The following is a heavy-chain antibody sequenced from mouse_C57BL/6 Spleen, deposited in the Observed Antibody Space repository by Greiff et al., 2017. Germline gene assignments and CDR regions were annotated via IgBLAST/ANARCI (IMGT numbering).Heavy chain of an antibody. CDR3: AKSHYYGSSYGYFDV. J-gene: IGHJ1*03. V-gene: IGHV1-69*01. CDR2: IDPSDSYT. D-gene: IGHD1-1*01. Sequence: QVHVKQPGAELVMPGASVKLSCKASGYTFTSYWMHWVKQRPGQGLEWIGEIDPSDSYTNYNQKCKGKSTLTVDKSSSTAYMQLSSLTSEDSAVYYCAKSHYYGSSYGYFDVWGTGTTVTVSS. CDR1: GYTFTSYW.